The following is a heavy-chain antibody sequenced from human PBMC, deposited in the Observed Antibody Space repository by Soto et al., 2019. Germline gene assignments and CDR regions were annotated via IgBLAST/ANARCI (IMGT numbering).Heavy chain of an antibody. J-gene: IGHJ4*02. CDR3: ARVGGGSSGKIDS. CDR2: IYHSGST. V-gene: IGHV4-30-2*01. Sequence: PSETLSLTCAVSGDSISSGGYSWSWIRQPPGKGLEWIGYIYHSGSTYYNPSLESRVAIAMDRSKNEFSLKLTSVTAADTAVYYCARVGGGSSGKIDSWGPGALVTVSS. D-gene: IGHD6-6*01. CDR1: GDSISSGGYS.